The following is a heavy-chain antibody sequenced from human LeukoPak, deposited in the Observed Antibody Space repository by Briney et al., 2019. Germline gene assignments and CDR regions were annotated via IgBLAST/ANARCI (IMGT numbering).Heavy chain of an antibody. CDR1: GGSISSGGYS. CDR2: IYHSGST. V-gene: IGHV4-30-2*01. Sequence: SETLSLTCAVSGGSISSGGYSWSWIRQPPGKGLEWIGYIYHSGSTYYNPSPKSRVTISVGRSKNQFSLKLSSVTAADTAVYYCARGNSGYDPGWFDPWGQGTLVTVSS. CDR3: ARGNSGYDPGWFDP. J-gene: IGHJ5*02. D-gene: IGHD5-12*01.